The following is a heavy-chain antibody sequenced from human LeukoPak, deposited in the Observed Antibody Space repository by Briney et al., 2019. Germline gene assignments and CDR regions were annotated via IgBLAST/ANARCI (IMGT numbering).Heavy chain of an antibody. J-gene: IGHJ5*02. CDR2: INAGNGNT. CDR1: GYTFTSYA. D-gene: IGHD6-13*01. V-gene: IGHV1-3*01. Sequence: ASVKVSCKASGYTFTSYAMHWVRQAPGQRLEWMGWINAGNGNTKYSQKFQGRVTITRDTSASTAYVELSSLRSEDTAVYYCARDSAIWQQLVRGWFDPWGQGTLVTVSS. CDR3: ARDSAIWQQLVRGWFDP.